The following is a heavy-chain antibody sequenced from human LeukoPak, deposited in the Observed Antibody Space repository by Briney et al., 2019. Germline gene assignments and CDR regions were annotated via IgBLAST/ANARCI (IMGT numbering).Heavy chain of an antibody. J-gene: IGHJ6*03. CDR1: GDTFTGYY. D-gene: IGHD6-6*01. Sequence: ASVKVSCKASGDTFTGYYMHRVPQAPGQGLEWMGWINPNSGGTNYAQKFQGRVTMTRDTSISTAYMELSRLRSDDTAVYYCAVGYSSSSGYYYYYMDVWGKGTTVTVSS. CDR2: INPNSGGT. CDR3: AVGYSSSSGYYYYYMDV. V-gene: IGHV1-2*02.